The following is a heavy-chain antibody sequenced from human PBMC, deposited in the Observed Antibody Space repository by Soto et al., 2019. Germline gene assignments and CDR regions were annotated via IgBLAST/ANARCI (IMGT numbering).Heavy chain of an antibody. J-gene: IGHJ3*02. Sequence: RGESLKISCKGSGYSFTSYWISWVRQMPGKGLEWMGRIDPSDSYTNYSPSFQGHVTISADKSISTAYLQWSSLKASDTAMYYCARFRTYYASSGLAFDIWGQGTMVTVSS. CDR3: ARFRTYYASSGLAFDI. CDR2: IDPSDSYT. V-gene: IGHV5-10-1*01. CDR1: GYSFTSYW. D-gene: IGHD3-22*01.